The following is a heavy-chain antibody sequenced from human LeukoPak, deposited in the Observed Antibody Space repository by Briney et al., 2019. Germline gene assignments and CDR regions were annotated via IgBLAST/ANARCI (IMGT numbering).Heavy chain of an antibody. CDR3: ARMYGSGSWTDY. D-gene: IGHD3-10*01. CDR2: IYHSGST. CDR1: GYSISSGYY. J-gene: IGHJ4*02. V-gene: IGHV4-38-2*02. Sequence: SETLSLTCTVSGYSISSGYYWGWIRQPPGKGLEWIGSIYHSGSTYYNPSLKSRVTIPVDTSKNQFSLKLSSVTAADTAVYYCARMYGSGSWTDYWGQGTLVTVSS.